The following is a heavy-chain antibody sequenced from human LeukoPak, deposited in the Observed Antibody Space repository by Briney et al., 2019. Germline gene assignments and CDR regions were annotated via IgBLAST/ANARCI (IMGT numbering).Heavy chain of an antibody. CDR2: IYTSGST. J-gene: IGHJ6*03. Sequence: SSQTLSLTCTVSGGSISSGSYYWSWIRQPAGKGLEWIGRIYTSGSTNYNPSLKSRVTISVDTSKNQFSLKLSSVTAADTAVYYCARGASKVGAIIDYMDVWGKGTTVTVSS. V-gene: IGHV4-61*02. D-gene: IGHD1-26*01. CDR1: GGSISSGSYY. CDR3: ARGASKVGAIIDYMDV.